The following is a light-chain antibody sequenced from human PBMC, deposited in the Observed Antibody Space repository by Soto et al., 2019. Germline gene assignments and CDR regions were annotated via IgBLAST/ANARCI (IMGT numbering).Light chain of an antibody. Sequence: DIQLAQSPSTLSASVGDRITITCRATQSINWLAWYQQKPGKAPKLLIFEASRLESGVPSRFSGSGSGTEFARTISSLQLYHFGTYYCQVYYTYSPMWTFGRGTKGDVK. CDR2: EAS. J-gene: IGKJ1*01. CDR1: QSINW. V-gene: IGKV1-5*03. CDR3: QVYYTYSPMWT.